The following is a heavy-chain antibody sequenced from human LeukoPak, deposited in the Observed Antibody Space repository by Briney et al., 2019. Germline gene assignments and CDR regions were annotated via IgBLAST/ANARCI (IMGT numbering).Heavy chain of an antibody. V-gene: IGHV4-59*01. CDR3: AAVGPFNWFDP. Sequence: SETLSLTCTVSGGSISSYYWSWIRQPPGKGLEWIGYIYYSGSTNYNPSLKSRVTISVDTSKNQFSLKLSSVTAADTAVYYCAAVGPFNWFDPWGQGTLVTVSS. J-gene: IGHJ5*02. CDR2: IYYSGST. CDR1: GGSISSYY.